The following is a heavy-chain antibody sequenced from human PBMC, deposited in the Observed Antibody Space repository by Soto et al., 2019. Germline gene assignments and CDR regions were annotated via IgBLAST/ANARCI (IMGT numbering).Heavy chain of an antibody. CDR2: IYPGDSDT. Sequence: GESLKISCKGSGYTFTSYWIGGVRHMPGKGLEWVGIIYPGDSDTRYSPSFHGQVTISADKSISTAYLQWSSLTASDPAMYYSGRHSDNGYDLDFWGQGTPVTVSS. V-gene: IGHV5-51*01. D-gene: IGHD5-12*01. J-gene: IGHJ4*02. CDR1: GYTFTSYW. CDR3: GRHSDNGYDLDF.